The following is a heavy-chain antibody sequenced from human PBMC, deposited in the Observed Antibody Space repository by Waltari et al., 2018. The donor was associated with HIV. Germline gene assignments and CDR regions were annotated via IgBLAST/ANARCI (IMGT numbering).Heavy chain of an antibody. CDR2: IFSNGQK. CDR3: ARFSSSGNYFDPRDTFDV. CDR1: GFSLHHPTAG. J-gene: IGHJ3*01. V-gene: IGHV2-26*01. D-gene: IGHD3-10*01. Sequence: QVSVKESGPVLVTPTETLTLTCTVYGFSLHHPTAGVSWFRQAPGKALEWLAHIFSNGQKSYTTSLKTRLSISRDTSKNQVVLTMTTLGPVDTGTYFCARFSSSGNYFDPRDTFDVWGQGTMVTVSS.